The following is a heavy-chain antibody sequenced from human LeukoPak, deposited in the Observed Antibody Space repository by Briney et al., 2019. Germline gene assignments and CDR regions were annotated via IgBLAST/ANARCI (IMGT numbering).Heavy chain of an antibody. J-gene: IGHJ5*02. V-gene: IGHV4-4*07. CDR1: GGSISSYY. Sequence: PSETLSLTCTVSGGSISSYYWSWIRQPAGKGLEWFGRIYTSGSTNYNPSLKRRVTMSVDTSKNQFSLELSSVTAADTAVYYCARNSHQGYCSSTSCYQNWFDPWGQGTLVTVSS. D-gene: IGHD2-2*01. CDR2: IYTSGST. CDR3: ARNSHQGYCSSTSCYQNWFDP.